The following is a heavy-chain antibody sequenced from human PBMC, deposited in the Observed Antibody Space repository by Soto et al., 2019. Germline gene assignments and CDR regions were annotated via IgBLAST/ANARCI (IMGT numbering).Heavy chain of an antibody. CDR3: ARDVREYYDVRSGYSGFDL. CDR1: GFTFSSYW. J-gene: IGHJ5*02. D-gene: IGHD3-3*01. Sequence: GGSLRLSCAASGFTFSSYWISWIRQAPGTGLVWVANIKQDGSEKYYVDSVKGRFTIARDNANNSLYLQMNSLRAEDTAVYYCARDVREYYDVRSGYSGFDLWGQGTLVTVSS. CDR2: IKQDGSEK. V-gene: IGHV3-7*01.